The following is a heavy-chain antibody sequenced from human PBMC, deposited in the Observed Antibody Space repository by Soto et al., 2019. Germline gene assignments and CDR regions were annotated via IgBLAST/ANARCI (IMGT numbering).Heavy chain of an antibody. CDR3: AHGSNWFDP. D-gene: IGHD6-6*01. Sequence: QITLKESGPTLVKPTQTLTLTCTFSGFSLSTSGVGVGWIRQPPGKALEWLALIYWDDDKRYSPSLKSRLTIPTGPSKTQVVLTMTNMDPVDTATYYCAHGSNWFDPWGQGTLVTVSS. V-gene: IGHV2-5*02. CDR1: GFSLSTSGVG. CDR2: IYWDDDK. J-gene: IGHJ5*02.